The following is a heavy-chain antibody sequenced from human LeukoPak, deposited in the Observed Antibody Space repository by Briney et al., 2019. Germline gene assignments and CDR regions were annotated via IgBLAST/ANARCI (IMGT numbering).Heavy chain of an antibody. D-gene: IGHD3-10*01. V-gene: IGHV3-53*01. CDR1: GITVSNNY. Sequence: GGSLRLSCAASGITVSNNYMSWVRQAPGKGLEWVSVIYPGGSTFYADSVKGRFTISRDNSKNTLYLQMNSLRADDTAVYYCVQDLWFGEYDLWGQGTMVTVS. CDR2: IYPGGST. CDR3: VQDLWFGEYDL. J-gene: IGHJ3*01.